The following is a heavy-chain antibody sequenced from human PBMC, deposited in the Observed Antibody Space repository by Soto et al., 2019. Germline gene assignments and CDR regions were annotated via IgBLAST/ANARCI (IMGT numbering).Heavy chain of an antibody. D-gene: IGHD6-19*01. V-gene: IGHV4-39*01. CDR2: IYYSGST. J-gene: IGHJ5*02. Sequence: SETLSLTCTVSGGSISSSSYYWGWIRQPPGKGLEWIGSIYYSGSTYYNPSLKSRVTISVDTSKNQFSLKLSSVTAADTAVYYCARHVDSSGWYPNWFDPWGQGTLVTVSS. CDR3: ARHVDSSGWYPNWFDP. CDR1: GGSISSSSYY.